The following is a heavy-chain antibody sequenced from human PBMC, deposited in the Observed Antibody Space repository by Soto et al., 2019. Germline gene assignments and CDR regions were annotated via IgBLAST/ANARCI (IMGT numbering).Heavy chain of an antibody. CDR1: GLTLYIYG. D-gene: IGHD5-18*01. CDR2: IFSDGSKK. CDR3: ARGRGHSYAEAFYGLAV. Sequence: GGSLRLPCAASGLTLYIYGMHWVRKAPGKGLKGVAVIFSDGSKKYYADSMKGRFTISRDYSKSTLNLQVDTLRPEDTAVYYGARGRGHSYAEAFYGLAVWGQGTTVTVSS. V-gene: IGHV3-30*03. J-gene: IGHJ6*02.